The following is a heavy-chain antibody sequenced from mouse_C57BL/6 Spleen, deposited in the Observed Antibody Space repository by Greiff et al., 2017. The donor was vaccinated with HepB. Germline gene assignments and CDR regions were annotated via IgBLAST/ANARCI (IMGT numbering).Heavy chain of an antibody. CDR3: AREGGSPTY. CDR1: GYTFTSYW. Sequence: VQLQQPGAELVKPGASVKLSCKASGYTFTSYWMQWVKQRPGQGLEWIGEIDPSDSYTNYNQKFKGKATLTVDTSSSTAYMQLSSLTSEDSAVYYCAREGGSPTYWGQGTLVTVSA. D-gene: IGHD6-1*01. J-gene: IGHJ3*01. CDR2: IDPSDSYT. V-gene: IGHV1-50*01.